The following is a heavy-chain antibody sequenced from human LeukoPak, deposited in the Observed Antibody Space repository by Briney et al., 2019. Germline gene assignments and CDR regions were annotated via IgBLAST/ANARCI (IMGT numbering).Heavy chain of an antibody. V-gene: IGHV1-69*13. CDR2: IIPIHGTP. Sequence: SVKVSCKASEGTFRTYAINWVRQAPGQGFEWMGGIIPIHGTPNDAQTFQDRVTITADESASTVYMELSSLTSEDTAVYYCAKAVGYCTGAGCDGPGDYDAYYYYYMDVWGKGTTVTVSS. CDR3: AKAVGYCTGAGCDGPGDYDAYYYYYMDV. CDR1: EGTFRTYA. D-gene: IGHD2-8*02. J-gene: IGHJ6*03.